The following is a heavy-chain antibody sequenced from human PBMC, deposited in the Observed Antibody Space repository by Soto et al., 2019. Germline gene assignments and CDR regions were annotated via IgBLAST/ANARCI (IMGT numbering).Heavy chain of an antibody. CDR3: AGTTSLKRYYMDV. CDR1: GDSVSSNSAA. J-gene: IGHJ6*03. Sequence: SQTLSLTCAISGDSVSSNSAAWNWIRQSPSRGLEWLGRTYYRSTRWYNDYAVSVKSRITVNPDTSKNQFSLHLNSVTPEDTAVYYCAGTTSLKRYYMDVWDKGTTVTVSS. D-gene: IGHD1-7*01. V-gene: IGHV6-1*01. CDR2: TYYRSTRWYN.